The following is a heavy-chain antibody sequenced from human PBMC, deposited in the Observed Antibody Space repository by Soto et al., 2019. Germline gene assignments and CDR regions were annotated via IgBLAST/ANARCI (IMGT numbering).Heavy chain of an antibody. CDR1: GFTFSSYS. Sequence: QPGGSVRLSCAASGFTFSSYSMNWVRQAPGKGLEWVSYISSSSSTIYYADSVKGRFTISRDNAKNSLYLQMNSLRAEDTAVYYCARDGLPINYDFWSGYPGYWGQGTLVTVSS. CDR2: ISSSSSTI. J-gene: IGHJ4*02. D-gene: IGHD3-3*01. V-gene: IGHV3-48*01. CDR3: ARDGLPINYDFWSGYPGY.